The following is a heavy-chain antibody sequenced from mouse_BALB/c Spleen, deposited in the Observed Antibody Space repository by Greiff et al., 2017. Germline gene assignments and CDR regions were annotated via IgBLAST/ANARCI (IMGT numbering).Heavy chain of an antibody. Sequence: EVQGVESGGGLVQPGGSRKLSCAASGFTFSSFGMHWVRQAPEKGLEWVAYISSGSSTIYYADTVKGRFTISRDNPKNTLFLQMTSLRSEDTAMYYCARSTPRYAMDYWGQGTSVTVSS. J-gene: IGHJ4*01. CDR2: ISSGSSTI. V-gene: IGHV5-17*02. CDR3: ARSTPRYAMDY. CDR1: GFTFSSFG.